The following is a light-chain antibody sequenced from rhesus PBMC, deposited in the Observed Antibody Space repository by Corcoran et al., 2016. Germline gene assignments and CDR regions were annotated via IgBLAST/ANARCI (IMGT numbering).Light chain of an antibody. Sequence: DIQMTQSPSSLSASVGDTVTITCRASQGISSWLAWYQQKPGKAPKRLIYKASSLQSGGPSRFSGRGSGTDFTLTISSLQSEDFATYYCQQYSSRPLTFGGGTKVELK. CDR1: QGISSW. J-gene: IGKJ4*01. CDR2: KAS. V-gene: IGKV1-22*01. CDR3: QQYSSRPLT.